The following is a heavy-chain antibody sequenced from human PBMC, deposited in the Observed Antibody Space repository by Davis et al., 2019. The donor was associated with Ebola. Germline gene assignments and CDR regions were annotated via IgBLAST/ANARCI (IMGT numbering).Heavy chain of an antibody. D-gene: IGHD6-13*01. V-gene: IGHV3-30*03. CDR3: ATQGLIAAESDY. J-gene: IGHJ4*02. Sequence: PGGSLRLSCAASGFTFSSYGMHWVRQAPGKGLEWVAVISYDGSNKYYADSVKGRFTISRDNSKNTLYLQMNSLRAEDTAVYYCATQGLIAAESDYWGQGTLVTVSS. CDR2: ISYDGSNK. CDR1: GFTFSSYG.